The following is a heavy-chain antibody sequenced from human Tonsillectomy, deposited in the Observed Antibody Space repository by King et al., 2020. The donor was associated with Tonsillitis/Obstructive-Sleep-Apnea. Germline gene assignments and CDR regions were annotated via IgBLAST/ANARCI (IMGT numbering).Heavy chain of an antibody. Sequence: VQLVESGGGLVQPGGSLRLSCAAPGFTLRSYAMSWVRQAPGKGLEWVSTISGSGGRAYYADSVKGRFTISRDKSKNTLYLEMNSLRAEDTAVYFCAKENGDYDFWSGHPYNLWGQGTLVTVSS. CDR2: ISGSGGRA. CDR3: AKENGDYDFWSGHPYNL. J-gene: IGHJ4*02. CDR1: GFTLRSYA. D-gene: IGHD3-3*01. V-gene: IGHV3-23*04.